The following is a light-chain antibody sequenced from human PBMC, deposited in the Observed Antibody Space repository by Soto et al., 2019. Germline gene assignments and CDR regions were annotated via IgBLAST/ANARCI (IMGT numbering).Light chain of an antibody. Sequence: DIQMTQSPSSLSASVGDRVTITCRASQGISSYLAWYQQRPGKVPKVLIYAASTLHSGVPSRFSGSGSGTDFTLTISNVQPEDVATYYCKNYYNAPETFGQGTQVDIK. CDR1: QGISSY. CDR2: AAS. CDR3: KNYYNAPET. V-gene: IGKV1-27*01. J-gene: IGKJ1*01.